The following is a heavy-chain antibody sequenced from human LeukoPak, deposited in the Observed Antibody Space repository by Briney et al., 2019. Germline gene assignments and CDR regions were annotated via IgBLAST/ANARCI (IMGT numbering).Heavy chain of an antibody. CDR3: ARVEAVGQSGY. CDR2: INHSGST. D-gene: IGHD2-15*01. V-gene: IGHV4-34*01. Sequence: SETLSLTCAVYGGSFSGHYWSWIRQPPGKGLEWIGEINHSGSTNYNPSLKSRVTISVDTSKNQFSLKLSSVTAADTAVYYCARVEAVGQSGYWGQGTLVTVSS. CDR1: GGSFSGHY. J-gene: IGHJ4*02.